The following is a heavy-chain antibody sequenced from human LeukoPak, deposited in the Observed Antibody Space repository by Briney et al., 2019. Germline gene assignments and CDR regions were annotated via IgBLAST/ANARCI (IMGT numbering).Heavy chain of an antibody. D-gene: IGHD5-18*01. CDR1: GFTFSSYS. CDR2: ISSSSSYI. V-gene: IGHV3-21*01. Sequence: GGSLRLSCAASGFTFSSYSMNWVRQAPGKGLDWVSSISSSSSYIYYADSVKGRFTISRDNGKNSLYLQMNSLRAEDTAVYYCARDRWGYSYGGDWGQGTLVTVSS. CDR3: ARDRWGYSYGGD. J-gene: IGHJ4*02.